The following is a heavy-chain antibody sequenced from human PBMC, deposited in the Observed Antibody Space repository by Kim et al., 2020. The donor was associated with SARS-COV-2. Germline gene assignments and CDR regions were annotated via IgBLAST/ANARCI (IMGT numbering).Heavy chain of an antibody. D-gene: IGHD3-22*01. J-gene: IGHJ6*02. CDR1: GFTFSSYG. CDR3: ARDRYYYDSSGSYYYGMDV. Sequence: GGSLRLSWAASGFTFSSYGMHWVRQAPGKGLEWVAVIWYDGSNKYYADSVKGRFTISRDNSKNTLYLQMNSLRAEDTAVYYCARDRYYYDSSGSYYYGMDVWGQGTTVTVSS. V-gene: IGHV3-33*01. CDR2: IWYDGSNK.